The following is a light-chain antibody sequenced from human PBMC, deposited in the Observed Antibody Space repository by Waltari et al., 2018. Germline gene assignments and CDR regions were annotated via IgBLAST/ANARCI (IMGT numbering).Light chain of an antibody. CDR3: CSYAGSPL. CDR1: SSDVGGYNY. J-gene: IGLJ2*01. Sequence: QSALTQPRSVSGSPGQSVTISCTGTSSDVGGYNYVSWYQQHPGKAPKLMIYDVSKRPSGVPDRFSGSKSGNTASLTISWLQAEDEADYYCCSYAGSPLFGGGTKLTVL. CDR2: DVS. V-gene: IGLV2-11*01.